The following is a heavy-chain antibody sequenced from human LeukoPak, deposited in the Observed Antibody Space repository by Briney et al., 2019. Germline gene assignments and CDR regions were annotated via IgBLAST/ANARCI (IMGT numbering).Heavy chain of an antibody. CDR2: INSGGGST. Sequence: PGGSLRLSCAASGFTFSSYAMNWVRQAPGKGLEWVSSINSGGGSTYYADSVKGRFTISRDNSKNTLSLQMNSLRAEDTAVYYCAKSGPGSDYWGRGTLVTVSS. V-gene: IGHV3-23*01. CDR3: AKSGPGSDY. J-gene: IGHJ4*02. CDR1: GFTFSSYA.